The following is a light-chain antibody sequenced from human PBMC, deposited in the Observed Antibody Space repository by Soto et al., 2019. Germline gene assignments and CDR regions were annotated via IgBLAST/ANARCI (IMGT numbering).Light chain of an antibody. V-gene: IGKV3-11*01. CDR1: QSFSSH. Sequence: EIVVTQSPATLSLSPGERATLSCRASQSFSSHLAWYQQKPGQAPRLLIDDASNRATGIPARFSGSGSGTDFTLTISSLEPEDSAVYYCQQRADWWKFGQGTKVDXK. J-gene: IGKJ1*01. CDR3: QQRADWWK. CDR2: DAS.